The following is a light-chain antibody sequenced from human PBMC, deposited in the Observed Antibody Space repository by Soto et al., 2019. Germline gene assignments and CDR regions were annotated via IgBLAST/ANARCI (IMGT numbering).Light chain of an antibody. V-gene: IGKV1-39*01. CDR2: AAS. CDR3: QQLNSYPIT. J-gene: IGKJ5*01. CDR1: QSITSY. Sequence: DIQMTQSPSSLSASVGDRITITCRASQSITSYLNWYQQKPGKAPKLLIYAASTLQSGVPSRFSGSGSGTDFTLTISCLQPEDFATYYCQQLNSYPITFGQGTRLEI.